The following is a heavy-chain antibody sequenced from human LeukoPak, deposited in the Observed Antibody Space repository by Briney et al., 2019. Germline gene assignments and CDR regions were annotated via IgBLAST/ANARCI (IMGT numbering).Heavy chain of an antibody. J-gene: IGHJ3*02. CDR3: ARGDCSSTSCYDFDI. CDR2: INPSSGGT. CDR1: GYTFTFYY. D-gene: IGHD2-2*01. Sequence: GASVKVSCKASGYTFTFYYMYWVRQAPGQGLEWMGWINPSSGGTNYAQKFQGRVTMTRDTSISTAYMELSRLRYDDTAVYYCARGDCSSTSCYDFDIWGQGTMVTVSS. V-gene: IGHV1-2*02.